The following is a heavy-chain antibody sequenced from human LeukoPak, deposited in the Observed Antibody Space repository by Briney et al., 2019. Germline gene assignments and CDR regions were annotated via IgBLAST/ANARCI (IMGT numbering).Heavy chain of an antibody. V-gene: IGHV4-39*01. CDR3: ARRVTGDLRRFDY. D-gene: IGHD7-27*01. CDR1: GFTFSSYS. CDR2: INYSGST. J-gene: IGHJ4*02. Sequence: GSLRLSCAASGFTFSSYSMNWIRQPPGKGLEWIGNINYSGSTYYNPSLKSRVTIFVDTSKNQFSLKVTSVTAADTAVYFCARRVTGDLRRFDYWGQGTLVTVSS.